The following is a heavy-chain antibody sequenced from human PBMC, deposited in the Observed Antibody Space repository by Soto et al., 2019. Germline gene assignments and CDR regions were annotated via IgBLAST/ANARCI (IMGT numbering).Heavy chain of an antibody. CDR2: LSGGGANT. Sequence: EVQLLESGGGLVQPGGSLRLSCAASGFTFSTYSMAWVRQAPGKGLAWVSGLSGGGANTFYADSVTGRFTISVDNSRNTVYLQMNSLRVEDTAVYYCARWDGYGDEWGQGTLVTVSS. J-gene: IGHJ4*02. V-gene: IGHV3-23*01. CDR3: ARWDGYGDE. CDR1: GFTFSTYS. D-gene: IGHD5-12*01.